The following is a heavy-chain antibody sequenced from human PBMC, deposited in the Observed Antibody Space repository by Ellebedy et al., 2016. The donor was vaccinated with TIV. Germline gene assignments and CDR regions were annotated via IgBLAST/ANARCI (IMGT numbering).Heavy chain of an antibody. V-gene: IGHV4-59*08. CDR2: IYYSGST. Sequence: MPSETLSLTCTVSAGSISNYYWSWIRQPPGKGLEWIGYIYYSGSTNYNPSLKSRVTMSVDSSRNQFSLKLSSVTAAETAVFYCARTSYYDSSGYPLFDYWGQGTLVTVSS. D-gene: IGHD3-22*01. J-gene: IGHJ4*02. CDR3: ARTSYYDSSGYPLFDY. CDR1: AGSISNYY.